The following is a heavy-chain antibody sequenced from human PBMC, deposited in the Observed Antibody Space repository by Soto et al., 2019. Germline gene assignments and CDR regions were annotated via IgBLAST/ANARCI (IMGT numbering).Heavy chain of an antibody. J-gene: IGHJ4*02. CDR3: ARDGATVTKRLGGDNY. V-gene: IGHV3-7*04. CDR2: IKQDGSEK. D-gene: IGHD4-17*01. CDR1: GFTFSSYW. Sequence: EVQLVESGGGLVQPGGSLRLSCAASGFTFSSYWMSWVRQAPGKGLEWVANIKQDGSEKYYVDSVKGRFTISRDNAKNSLYLQMNSLRAEDTAGYYCARDGATVTKRLGGDNYWGQGTLLSVSS.